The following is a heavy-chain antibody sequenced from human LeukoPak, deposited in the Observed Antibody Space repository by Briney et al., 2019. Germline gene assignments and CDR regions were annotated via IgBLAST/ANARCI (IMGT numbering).Heavy chain of an antibody. CDR3: AKDRSFSGYYSGFDY. D-gene: IGHD3-22*01. CDR1: GGSISSSSYY. J-gene: IGHJ4*02. V-gene: IGHV3-23*01. Sequence: ETLSLTCTVSGGSISSSSYYWGWIRQAPGKGLEWVSAISGSGGSTYYADSVKGRFTISRDNSKNTLYLQMNSLRAEDTAVYYCAKDRSFSGYYSGFDYWGQGTLVTVSS. CDR2: ISGSGGST.